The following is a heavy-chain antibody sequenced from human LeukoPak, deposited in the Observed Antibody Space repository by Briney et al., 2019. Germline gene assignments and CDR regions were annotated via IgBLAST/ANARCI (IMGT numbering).Heavy chain of an antibody. J-gene: IGHJ4*02. Sequence: PSETLSLTCTVPGGSISSYYWSWIRQPPGKGLEWIGYIYYSGSTNYNPSLKSRVTISVDTSKNQFSLKLSSVTAADTAVYYCARRGYSGLYWGQGTLVTVSS. V-gene: IGHV4-59*12. CDR1: GGSISSYY. CDR2: IYYSGST. D-gene: IGHD1-26*01. CDR3: ARRGYSGLY.